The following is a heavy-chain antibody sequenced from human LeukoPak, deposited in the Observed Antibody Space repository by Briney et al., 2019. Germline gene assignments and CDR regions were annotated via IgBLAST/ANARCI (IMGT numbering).Heavy chain of an antibody. V-gene: IGHV3-23*01. Sequence: GGSLRLSCAASGFTFNNYAMTWVRQAPGKGLEWVSAISVGGDSTYYADSVKGRISISRHNSNNTLYLQMSSLRAEDTAVYYCAKGIGRGVNDAYDIWAKGQWSPSLQ. CDR2: ISVGGDST. CDR3: AKGIGRGVNDAYDI. D-gene: IGHD2-21*01. CDR1: GFTFNNYA. J-gene: IGHJ3*02.